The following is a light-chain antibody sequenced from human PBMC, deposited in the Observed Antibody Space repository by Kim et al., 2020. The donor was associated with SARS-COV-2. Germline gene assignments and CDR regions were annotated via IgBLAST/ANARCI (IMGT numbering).Light chain of an antibody. CDR2: KAS. CDR1: QSISTC. CDR3: QHYNAYPWT. J-gene: IGKJ1*01. V-gene: IGKV1-5*03. Sequence: AAVGDRVTITCRASQSISTCVAWYQQKPGKAPNLLIYKASSLESGVPSRFSGSASGTEFTLTITSLQPDDFGTYYCQHYNAYPWTFGQGTKVEIK.